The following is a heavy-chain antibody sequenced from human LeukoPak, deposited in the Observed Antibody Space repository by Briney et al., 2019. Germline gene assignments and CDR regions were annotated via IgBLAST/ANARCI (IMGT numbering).Heavy chain of an antibody. CDR1: GFTFSSYW. J-gene: IGHJ4*02. CDR3: ARGPYYFDY. V-gene: IGHV3-30*03. CDR2: ISYDGSNK. Sequence: GGSLRLSCAASGFTFSSYWMHWVRQAPGKGLEWVAVISYDGSNKYYADSVKGRFTISRDNSKNTLYLQMNSLRAEDTAVYYCARGPYYFDYWGQGTLVTVSS.